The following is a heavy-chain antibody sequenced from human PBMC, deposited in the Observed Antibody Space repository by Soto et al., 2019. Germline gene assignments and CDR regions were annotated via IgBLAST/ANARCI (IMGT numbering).Heavy chain of an antibody. J-gene: IGHJ3*02. Sequence: PGESLKIACKGSGYSFTSYWIGWVRQMPGKGLECMGIIYPGDSDTRYSPSFQGQVTISADKSISTAYLQWSSLRASDTAMYYCARRGIGGNDAFDIWGQGTMVTVSS. CDR3: ARRGIGGNDAFDI. CDR2: IYPGDSDT. CDR1: GYSFTSYW. D-gene: IGHD1-1*01. V-gene: IGHV5-51*01.